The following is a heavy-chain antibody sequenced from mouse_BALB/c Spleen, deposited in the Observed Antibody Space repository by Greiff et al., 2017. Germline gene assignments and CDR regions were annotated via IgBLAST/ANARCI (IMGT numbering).Heavy chain of an antibody. J-gene: IGHJ1*01. CDR1: GFSLTSYG. Sequence: VKLQESGPGLVQPSQSLSITCTVSGFSLTSYGVHWVRQSPGKGLEWLGVIWSGGSTDYNAAFISRLSISKDNSKSQVFFKMNSLQADDTAIYYCARFTTATDWYFDVWGAGTTVTVSS. CDR3: ARFTTATDWYFDV. CDR2: IWSGGST. V-gene: IGHV2-4-1*01. D-gene: IGHD1-2*01.